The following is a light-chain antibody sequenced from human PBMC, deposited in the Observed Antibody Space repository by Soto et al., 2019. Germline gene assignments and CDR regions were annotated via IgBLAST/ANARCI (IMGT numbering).Light chain of an antibody. CDR3: QQSYSTR. Sequence: DIQMTQSPSSLSASVGDRVTITCRASQSISSYLNWYQQKPGKAPKLLIYAASSLQSGVPSRFSGSGSGIDFTLTISSLQPEDFATYYCQQSYSTRFGGGTKVEIK. CDR2: AAS. V-gene: IGKV1-39*01. CDR1: QSISSY. J-gene: IGKJ4*01.